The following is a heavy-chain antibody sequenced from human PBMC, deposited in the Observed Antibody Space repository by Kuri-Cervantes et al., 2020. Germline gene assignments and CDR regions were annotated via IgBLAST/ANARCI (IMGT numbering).Heavy chain of an antibody. J-gene: IGHJ5*02. D-gene: IGHD3-22*01. CDR1: GGSISSGGYY. CDR3: ARRRGRGYYDSSGYWFDP. CDR2: IYYSGST. Sequence: SETLSLTCTVSGGSISSGGYYWSWIRQHPGKGLEWIGYIYYSGSTYYNPSLKSRVTISVDTSKNQFSLKLSSVTAADTAVYYCARRRGRGYYDSSGYWFDPWGQGTLVTVSS. V-gene: IGHV4-31*03.